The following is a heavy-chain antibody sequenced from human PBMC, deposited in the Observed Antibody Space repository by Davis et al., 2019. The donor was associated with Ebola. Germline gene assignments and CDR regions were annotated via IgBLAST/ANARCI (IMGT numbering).Heavy chain of an antibody. J-gene: IGHJ4*02. CDR3: ARALHDEVLDY. D-gene: IGHD1-1*01. CDR1: GFTFSNHA. CDR2: TSHNERER. Sequence: PGGSLRLSCVASGFTFSNHAMHWVRQAPGKGLEWVAVTSHNERERFYGESVQGRFTISRDNSENVLYLQMHSLRPDDTAIYFCARALHDEVLDYWGQGTPVTVSS. V-gene: IGHV3-30*04.